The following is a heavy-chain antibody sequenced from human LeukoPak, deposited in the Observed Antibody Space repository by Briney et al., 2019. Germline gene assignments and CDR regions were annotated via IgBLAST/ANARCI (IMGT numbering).Heavy chain of an antibody. Sequence: GGSLRLSCAASGFTFSSYGVSWVRQAPGKGLEWVSAISGSGGTTYYADSVKGRFTISRDNSKNTLYLQMNSLRPEDTAVYYCARKAGYYYGSGDYWGQGTLVTVSS. CDR3: ARKAGYYYGSGDY. J-gene: IGHJ4*02. V-gene: IGHV3-23*01. CDR2: ISGSGGTT. CDR1: GFTFSSYG. D-gene: IGHD3-10*01.